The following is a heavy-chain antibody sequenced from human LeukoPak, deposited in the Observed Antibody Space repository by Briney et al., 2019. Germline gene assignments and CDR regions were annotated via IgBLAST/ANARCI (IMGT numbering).Heavy chain of an antibody. Sequence: KTSETLSLTCAVYGGSFSGYYWSWIRQPPGKGLEWIGYIYYSGSTNYNPSLKSRVTISVDTSKNKFSLKLSSVTAADTAVYYCASDSSGYYDYWGQGTLVTVSS. V-gene: IGHV4-59*01. CDR2: IYYSGST. CDR1: GGSFSGYY. D-gene: IGHD3-22*01. CDR3: ASDSSGYYDY. J-gene: IGHJ4*02.